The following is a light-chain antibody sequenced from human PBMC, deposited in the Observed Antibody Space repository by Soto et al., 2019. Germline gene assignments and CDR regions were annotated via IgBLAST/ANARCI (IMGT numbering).Light chain of an antibody. V-gene: IGKV3-15*01. CDR1: PSVGSN. CDR2: DAS. J-gene: IGKJ2*01. Sequence: EIVMTQSPATLSVSPGESATLSCRASPSVGSNLAWYQQKPGQSPRLLIYDASTRATGIPARFSGDGSGTEFTLTIDSLQSEDFAVYFCRQYNHWPSFGQGTKL. CDR3: RQYNHWPS.